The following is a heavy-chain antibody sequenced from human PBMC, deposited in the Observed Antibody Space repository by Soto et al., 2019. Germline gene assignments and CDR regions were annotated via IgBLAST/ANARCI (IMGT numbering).Heavy chain of an antibody. Sequence: QVQLVQSGAEVKKPGASVKVSCKASGYTFTSYDINWVRQATGQGLEWMGWMNPNSGNTGYAQKFQGRVTMTRNTXXXXXXXXXXTLXXXXXXVXYCAREATVLGNDYWGQGTLVTVSS. CDR3: AREATVLGNDY. J-gene: IGHJ4*02. CDR1: GYTFTSYD. V-gene: IGHV1-8*01. CDR2: MNPNSGNT. D-gene: IGHD7-27*01.